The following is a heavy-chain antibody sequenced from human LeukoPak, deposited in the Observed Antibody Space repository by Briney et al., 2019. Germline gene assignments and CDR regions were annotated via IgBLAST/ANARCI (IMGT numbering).Heavy chain of an antibody. J-gene: IGHJ4*02. Sequence: GGSLRLSCTASGFTFGDYAMSWVRQAPGRGLEWVGFIRSKAYGGTTEYAASVKGRFTISRDASKSIAYLQMNSLKTEDTAVYYCTRTGLLNYFDYWGQGTLVTVSS. V-gene: IGHV3-49*04. CDR1: GFTFGDYA. CDR2: IRSKAYGGTT. D-gene: IGHD1-26*01. CDR3: TRTGLLNYFDY.